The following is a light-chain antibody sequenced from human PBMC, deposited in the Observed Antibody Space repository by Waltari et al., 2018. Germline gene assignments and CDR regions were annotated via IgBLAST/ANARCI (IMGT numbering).Light chain of an antibody. CDR1: QSVTRY. CDR2: AAS. Sequence: DIQMTQSPSSLSASVGDSVPVTCRASQSVTRYLHWYQQKPGKAPTLLIYAASSLQSGVPSRFSGSGSGTDFTLTISSLQPEDFATYFCQQSYSIPQTFGQGTKVEVK. V-gene: IGKV1-39*01. J-gene: IGKJ1*01. CDR3: QQSYSIPQT.